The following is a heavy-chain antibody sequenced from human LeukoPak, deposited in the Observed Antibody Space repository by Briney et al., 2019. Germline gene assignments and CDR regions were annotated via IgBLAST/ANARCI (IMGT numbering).Heavy chain of an antibody. CDR1: GFTFSSYG. CDR2: ISYDGSNK. D-gene: IGHD2-21*01. V-gene: IGHV3-30*18. Sequence: GRSLRLSCAASGFTFSSYGMHWVRQAPGKGLEWVAVISYDGSNKYYADSVKGRFTISRDNSKNTLYLQMNSLRAEDTAVYYCAKDQAAYCGGDCLDYYYYYMDVWGKGTTVTVSS. J-gene: IGHJ6*03. CDR3: AKDQAAYCGGDCLDYYYYYMDV.